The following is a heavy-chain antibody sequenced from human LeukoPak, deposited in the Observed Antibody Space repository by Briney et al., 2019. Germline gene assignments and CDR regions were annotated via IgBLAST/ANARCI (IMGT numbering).Heavy chain of an antibody. CDR3: ARGPLYGDYYCDF. J-gene: IGHJ4*02. CDR2: IQQDGSEK. CDR1: GFTFSSYW. Sequence: TGGSLRLSCAASGFTFSSYWLSWVRQPPGKGLEWVANIQQDGSEKNYVDSVKGRFTISRDNGKNSLYLQMNSLRAEDTAVYYCARGPLYGDYYCDFWGQGTLVTVSS. V-gene: IGHV3-7*01. D-gene: IGHD4-17*01.